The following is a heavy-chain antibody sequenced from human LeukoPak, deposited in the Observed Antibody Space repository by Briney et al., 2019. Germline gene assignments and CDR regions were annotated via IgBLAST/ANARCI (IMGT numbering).Heavy chain of an antibody. V-gene: IGHV4-4*07. CDR1: GGSISSYY. CDR3: ARERITMVRGVIRSDAFDI. J-gene: IGHJ3*02. Sequence: SETLSLTCTVSGGSISSYYWSWIRQPPGKGLEWIGRISTSGSTKYNPSRKRRVTRSVDTSKNQFSLKLSSETAADTAVYYCARERITMVRGVIRSDAFDIWGQGTMVTVSS. D-gene: IGHD3-10*01. CDR2: ISTSGST.